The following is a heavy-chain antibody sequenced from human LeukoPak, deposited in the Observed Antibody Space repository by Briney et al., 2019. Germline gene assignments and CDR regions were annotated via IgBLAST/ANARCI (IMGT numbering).Heavy chain of an antibody. CDR3: ARGASRWSNWFDP. D-gene: IGHD1-26*01. V-gene: IGHV3-48*03. Sequence: AGSLRLSCAASGFTFSSYEMNWVRQAPGKGLEWVSYISSSGSTIYYADSVKGRFTISRDNAKNSLYLQINSLRAEDTAVYYYARGASRWSNWFDPWGQGTLVTVSS. CDR1: GFTFSSYE. J-gene: IGHJ5*02. CDR2: ISSSGSTI.